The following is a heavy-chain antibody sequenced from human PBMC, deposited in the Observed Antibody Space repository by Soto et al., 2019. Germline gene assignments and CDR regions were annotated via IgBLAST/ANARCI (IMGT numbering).Heavy chain of an antibody. J-gene: IGHJ6*02. CDR2: INPNSGGT. Sequence: ASVKVSCKASGYTFTGYYMHWVRQAPGQGLEWMGWINPNSGGTNYAQKFQGWVTMTRDTSISTAYMELSRLRSDDTAVYYCARDGYMVRGVMDSYYYYGMDVWGQGNTVTVSS. CDR1: GYTFTGYY. D-gene: IGHD3-10*01. CDR3: ARDGYMVRGVMDSYYYYGMDV. V-gene: IGHV1-2*04.